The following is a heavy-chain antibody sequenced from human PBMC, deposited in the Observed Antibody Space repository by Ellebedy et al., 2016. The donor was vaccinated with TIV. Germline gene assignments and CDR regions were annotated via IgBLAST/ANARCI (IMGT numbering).Heavy chain of an antibody. CDR1: GFTFSSYS. Sequence: GGSLRLXXAASGFTFSSYSMNWVRQAPGKGLEWVSSISSSSSYIYYADSVKGRFTISRDNAKNSLYLQMNSLRAEDTAVYYCARAGSRGSSWYSYWGQGTLVTVSS. CDR2: ISSSSSYI. D-gene: IGHD6-13*01. V-gene: IGHV3-21*01. J-gene: IGHJ4*02. CDR3: ARAGSRGSSWYSY.